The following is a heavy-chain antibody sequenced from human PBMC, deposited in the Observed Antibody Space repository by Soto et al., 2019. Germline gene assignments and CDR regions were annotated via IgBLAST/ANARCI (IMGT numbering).Heavy chain of an antibody. CDR2: ISSSGSTI. J-gene: IGHJ5*02. CDR3: ASYYDFWSGLAIP. D-gene: IGHD3-3*01. V-gene: IGHV3-48*03. Sequence: GGSLRFSCAASGFTFSSYEMNWVRQAPGKGLEWVSYISSSGSTIYYADSVKGRFTISRDNAKNSLYLQMNSLRAEDTAVYYCASYYDFWSGLAIPWGQGTLVTVSS. CDR1: GFTFSSYE.